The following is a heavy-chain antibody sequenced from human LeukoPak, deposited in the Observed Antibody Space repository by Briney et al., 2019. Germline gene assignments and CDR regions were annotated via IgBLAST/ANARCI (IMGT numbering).Heavy chain of an antibody. CDR3: ATGLTVLAGYYYDSSNAFDI. CDR1: GYTLTELS. V-gene: IGHV1-24*01. J-gene: IGHJ3*02. D-gene: IGHD3-22*01. CDR2: FDPEDGET. Sequence: ASVKVSCKVSGYTLTELSMHWVRHAPGKGLEWMGGFDPEDGETIYAQKFQGRVTMTEDTSTDTDYMELSSLRSEDTAVYYCATGLTVLAGYYYDSSNAFDIWGQGTMVTVSS.